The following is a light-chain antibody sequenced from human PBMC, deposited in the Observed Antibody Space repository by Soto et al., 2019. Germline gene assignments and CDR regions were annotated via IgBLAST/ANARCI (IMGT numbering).Light chain of an antibody. J-gene: IGKJ3*01. CDR3: QQYYSYPHT. CDR1: QGISSY. V-gene: IGKV1-8*01. Sequence: AIRMTQSPSSLSASTGDRVTITCRASQGISSYLAWYQQKPGKAPKLLIYAASTLQSGVPSRFSGSGSGTDFILTISCLQSEDFATYYCQQYYSYPHTFGPGTKVDIK. CDR2: AAS.